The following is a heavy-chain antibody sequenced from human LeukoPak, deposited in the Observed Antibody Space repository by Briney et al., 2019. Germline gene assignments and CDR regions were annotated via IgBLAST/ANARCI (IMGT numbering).Heavy chain of an antibody. V-gene: IGHV4-59*01. CDR3: ARDIAVADYYYYGMDV. D-gene: IGHD6-19*01. J-gene: IGHJ6*02. CDR1: RGSISSYY. CDR2: IYYSGST. Sequence: KPSESLSLTCTVYRGSISSYYWSWIRQPPGKGLEWIGYIYYSGSTNYNPSLKSRVTISVDTSKNQFSLKLSSVTAADTAVYYCARDIAVADYYYYGMDVWGQGTTVTVSS.